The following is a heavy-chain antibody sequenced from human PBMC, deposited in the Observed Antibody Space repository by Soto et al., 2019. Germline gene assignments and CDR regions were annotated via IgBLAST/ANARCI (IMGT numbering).Heavy chain of an antibody. V-gene: IGHV1-2*02. J-gene: IGHJ5*02. D-gene: IGHD3-3*01. Sequence: SVKVSCKASGYTFTGYSIHWVRQAPGQGLEWMGWINPNSGATKYAQKFQGRVTMTRDTCISTAYMELTLLRSDDTAIYYCARGGGTILAPLPWGEGTLVTVSS. CDR2: INPNSGAT. CDR1: GYTFTGYS. CDR3: ARGGGTILAPLP.